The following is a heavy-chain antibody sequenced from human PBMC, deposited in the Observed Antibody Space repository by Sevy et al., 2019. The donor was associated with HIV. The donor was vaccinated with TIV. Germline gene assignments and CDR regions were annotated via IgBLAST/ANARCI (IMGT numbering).Heavy chain of an antibody. J-gene: IGHJ4*02. V-gene: IGHV4-61*01. CDR1: GGSVSSGSYY. CDR2: IYYSGGT. CDR3: ARGVGGMGSYFDY. D-gene: IGHD3-10*01. Sequence: SETLSLTCTVSGGSVSSGSYYWSWIRQPPGKGLEWIGYIYYSGGTNYNPSLKSRVTISVDTSKNQFSLKLSSVTAADTAVYYCARGVGGMGSYFDYWGQGTLVTVSS.